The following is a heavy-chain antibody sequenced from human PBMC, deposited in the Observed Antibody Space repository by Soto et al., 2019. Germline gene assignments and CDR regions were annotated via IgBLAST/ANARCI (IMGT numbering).Heavy chain of an antibody. CDR2: IRSKANGGTT. Sequence: GGSLRLSCTGSGFSFGDYAMNWFRQAPGKGLEWVGFIRSKANGGTTDYAASVKGRFTISRDDSKSIVYLQMNSLKTEDTALYYCGHDSSAYYYYFDYWGKGTLVTVSS. CDR3: GHDSSAYYYYFDY. V-gene: IGHV3-49*03. CDR1: GFSFGDYA. J-gene: IGHJ4*02. D-gene: IGHD3-22*01.